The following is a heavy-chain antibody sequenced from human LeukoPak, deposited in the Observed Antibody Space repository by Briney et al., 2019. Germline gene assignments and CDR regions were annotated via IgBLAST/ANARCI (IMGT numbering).Heavy chain of an antibody. V-gene: IGHV1-2*06. CDR1: GYTFTGYY. CDR3: ARVPPTYYYDSSGYPDY. CDR2: INPNSGGT. Sequence: GASVKVSCKASGYTFTGYYMHWVRQAPGQGLEWMGRINPNSGGTNYAQKFQGRVTMTRDTSISTAYMELSRLRSDDTAVYYCARVPPTYYYDSSGYPDYWGQGTLVTVSS. D-gene: IGHD3-22*01. J-gene: IGHJ4*02.